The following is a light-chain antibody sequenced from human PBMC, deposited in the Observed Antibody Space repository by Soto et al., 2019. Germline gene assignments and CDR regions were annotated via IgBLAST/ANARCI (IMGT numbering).Light chain of an antibody. CDR3: QQYVASPYT. J-gene: IGKJ2*01. CDR2: GAS. CDR1: QSVRTN. V-gene: IGKV3D-15*01. Sequence: ELVMTPYPPTLSVSPGERATLSCRASQSVRTNVAWYQQKPGQAPRLIIYGASSRTTGIPDRFSGSGCGTDFTLTISSLEPEDFAVYYCQQYVASPYTFGQGTKVDIK.